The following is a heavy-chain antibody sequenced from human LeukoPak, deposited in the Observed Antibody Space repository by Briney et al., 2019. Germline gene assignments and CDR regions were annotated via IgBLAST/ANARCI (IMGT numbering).Heavy chain of an antibody. CDR3: AKRTYCTGPGCNHIEF. CDR2: ITGCGTT. Sequence: GGSLRLSCAASGVTFSTCLMSWGRQAPGKGMECVSTITGCGTTYYADSAKGRFTISRDNSKNTLFLQMNSMRAEDTAVYYCAKRTYCTGPGCNHIEFWGQGTLVTVSS. J-gene: IGHJ4*02. V-gene: IGHV3-23*01. CDR1: GVTFSTCL. D-gene: IGHD2-8*02.